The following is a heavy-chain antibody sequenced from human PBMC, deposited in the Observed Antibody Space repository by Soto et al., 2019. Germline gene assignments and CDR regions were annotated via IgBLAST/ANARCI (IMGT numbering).Heavy chain of an antibody. CDR1: GGTFSSYT. CDR3: ARARQQLEGTWFDP. J-gene: IGHJ5*02. V-gene: IGHV1-69*02. Sequence: QVQLVQSGAEVKKPGSSVKVSCKASGGTFSSYTISWVRQAPGQGLEWMGRIIPILGIANYAQKFQGRVTITADKSTSTGYMELSSLRSAETAVYYCARARQQLEGTWFDPWGQGTLVPVSS. CDR2: IIPILGIA. D-gene: IGHD6-13*01.